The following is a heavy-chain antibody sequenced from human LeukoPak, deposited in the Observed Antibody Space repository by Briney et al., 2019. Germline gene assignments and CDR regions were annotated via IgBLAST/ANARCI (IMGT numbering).Heavy chain of an antibody. J-gene: IGHJ5*02. Sequence: SETLSLTCTVSGGSISSSSYYWGWIRQPPGKGLEWIGSIYYSGSTYYNPSLKSRVTISVDTSKNQFSLKLSSVTAADTAVYYCARDKGDCTNGVCYLNWFDPWGQGTLVTVSS. CDR3: ARDKGDCTNGVCYLNWFDP. CDR1: GGSISSSSYY. D-gene: IGHD2-8*01. V-gene: IGHV4-39*07. CDR2: IYYSGST.